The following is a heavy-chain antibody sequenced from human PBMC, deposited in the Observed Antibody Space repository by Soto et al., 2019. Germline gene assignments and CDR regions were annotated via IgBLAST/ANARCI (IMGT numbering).Heavy chain of an antibody. CDR3: AGDLPEGQAPYRQTVGGLI. J-gene: IGHJ3*02. Sequence: QVQLVQSGAEVKKPGSSVKVSCKASGGTFSSYTISWVRQAPGQGLEWMGRIIPILGIANYAQKFQGRVTITADKATSTAYMELSSLRAEDTAVYYCAGDLPEGQAPYRQTVGGLIWGQGTMVPVSS. CDR2: IIPILGIA. V-gene: IGHV1-69*08. D-gene: IGHD1-26*01. CDR1: GGTFSSYT.